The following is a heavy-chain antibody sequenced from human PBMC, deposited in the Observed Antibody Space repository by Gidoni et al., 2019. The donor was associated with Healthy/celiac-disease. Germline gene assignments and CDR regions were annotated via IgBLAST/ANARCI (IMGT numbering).Heavy chain of an antibody. CDR3: ARIGAVAGPPAGDDAFDI. CDR2: IIPILGIA. J-gene: IGHJ3*02. D-gene: IGHD6-19*01. V-gene: IGHV1-69*09. Sequence: QVQLVQSGAEVKKPGSSVKVSCKASGGTFSSYAISWVRQAPGQGLEWMGRIIPILGIANYAQKFQGRVTITADKSTSTAYMELSSLRSEDTAVYYCARIGAVAGPPAGDDAFDIWGQGTMVTVSS. CDR1: GGTFSSYA.